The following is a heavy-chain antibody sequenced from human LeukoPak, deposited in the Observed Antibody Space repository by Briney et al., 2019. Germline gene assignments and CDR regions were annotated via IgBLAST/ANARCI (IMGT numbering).Heavy chain of an antibody. CDR3: ARGPTGYSSGWYEWFDP. D-gene: IGHD6-19*01. CDR2: IYYSGST. J-gene: IGHJ5*02. CDR1: GGSFSGYY. Sequence: SETLSLTCAVYGGSFSGYYWSWIRQPPGKGLEWIGSIYYSGSTYYSPSLRSRVTISVDTSKNQFSLKLSSVTAADTAVYYCARGPTGYSSGWYEWFDPWGQGTLVTVSS. V-gene: IGHV4-34*01.